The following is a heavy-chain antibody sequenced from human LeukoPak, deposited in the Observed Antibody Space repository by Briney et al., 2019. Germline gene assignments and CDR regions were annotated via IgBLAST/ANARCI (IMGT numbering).Heavy chain of an antibody. D-gene: IGHD3/OR15-3a*01. CDR1: GCTLSSSY. J-gene: IGHJ3*01. V-gene: IGHV3-11*03. CDR3: ANEGGTRGTFDV. CDR2: IHMNTSDR. Sequence: GESLRLSCGASGCTLSSSYMSWIRQAPGKGLEWVSNIHMNTSDRSYAASVKGRFTISRDNAKNSLYLQMNTMSAEDKDLSYCANEGGTRGTFDVWGQGTMVTVSS.